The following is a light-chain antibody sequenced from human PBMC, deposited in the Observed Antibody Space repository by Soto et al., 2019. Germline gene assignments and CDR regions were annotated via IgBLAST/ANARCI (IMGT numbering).Light chain of an antibody. CDR2: GGS. CDR3: QQWSSSPRT. V-gene: IGKV3-20*01. Sequence: EIVLTQSPGTLSLSPGERATLSCRASQSLTNSRLAWYQQKPGQAPKVLIYGGSNRATGIPDRFSGSGSGTDFTLTISRLEPEDVAVYYCQQWSSSPRTFGQGTKLEIK. J-gene: IGKJ2*01. CDR1: QSLTNSR.